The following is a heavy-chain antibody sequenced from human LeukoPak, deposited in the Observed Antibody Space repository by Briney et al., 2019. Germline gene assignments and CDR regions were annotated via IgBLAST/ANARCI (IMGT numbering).Heavy chain of an antibody. D-gene: IGHD1-26*01. V-gene: IGHV4-61*01. CDR3: ARDHYGYYDAFDI. CDR1: GGSVSSGSYY. J-gene: IGHJ3*02. CDR2: IYDSENT. Sequence: PSETLSLTCTVSGGSVSSGSYYWSWIRQPPGKGLEWIGYIYDSENTNYNPSLKSRVTISVDKSKNQFSLNLRSVTAADTAVYYCARDHYGYYDAFDIWGQGTMFTVSS.